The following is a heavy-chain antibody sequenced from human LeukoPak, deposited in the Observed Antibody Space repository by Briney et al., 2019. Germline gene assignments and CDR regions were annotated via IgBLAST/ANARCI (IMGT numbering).Heavy chain of an antibody. D-gene: IGHD4-17*01. V-gene: IGHV4-39*07. CDR2: IYYSGST. CDR3: ARDPALRGPDY. J-gene: IGHJ4*02. Sequence: SETLSLTCTVSGGSISSSSYYWGWIRQPPGKGLEWIGSIYYSGSTYYNPSLKSRVTISVDTSKNQFSLKLSSVTAADTAVYYCARDPALRGPDYWGQGALVTVSS. CDR1: GGSISSSSYY.